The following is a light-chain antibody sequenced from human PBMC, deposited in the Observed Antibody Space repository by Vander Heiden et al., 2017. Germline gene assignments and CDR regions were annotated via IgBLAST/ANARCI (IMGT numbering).Light chain of an antibody. V-gene: IGKV3-11*01. CDR1: QSVSGY. Sequence: LTQSPATLSLSPGERATLSCRASQSVSGYIGWYQQKPGQAPRLLIYDGSTRATGVPARFSGSGSGTDFTLTISTLEPEDFAVYYCQQGCHWPQTFGHGTVVEIK. CDR3: QQGCHWPQT. CDR2: DGS. J-gene: IGKJ1*01.